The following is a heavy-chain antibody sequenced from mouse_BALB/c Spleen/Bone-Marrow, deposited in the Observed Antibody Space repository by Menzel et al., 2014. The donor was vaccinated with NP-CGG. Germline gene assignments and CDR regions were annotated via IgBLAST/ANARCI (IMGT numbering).Heavy chain of an antibody. CDR2: IDPANGNT. Sequence: DVKLVESGAELVKPGASVKLSCTASGFNVKDTYIHWVKQRPEQGLEWIGRIDPANGNTKYDPKFQGKATITADTSSNTAYLQLSSLTSEDTAVYYCASYVYGYYFDYWGQGTTLTVSS. D-gene: IGHD2-2*01. J-gene: IGHJ2*01. CDR1: GFNVKDTY. CDR3: ASYVYGYYFDY. V-gene: IGHV14-3*02.